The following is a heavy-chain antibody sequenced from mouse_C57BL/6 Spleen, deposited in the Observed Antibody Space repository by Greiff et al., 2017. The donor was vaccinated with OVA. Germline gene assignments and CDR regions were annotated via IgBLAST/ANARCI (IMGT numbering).Heavy chain of an antibody. J-gene: IGHJ3*01. D-gene: IGHD1-1*01. V-gene: IGHV1-9*01. CDR3: ARFHTTVVAEGFAY. CDR1: GYTFPGYW. CDR2: ILPGSGST. Sequence: QLQQSGAELMKPGASVKLSCKATGYTFPGYWIEWVKQRPGHGLEWIGEILPGSGSTNYNEKFKGKATFTADTSSNTASMQLSNLTTEDSAIYYCARFHTTVVAEGFAYWGQGTLVTVSA.